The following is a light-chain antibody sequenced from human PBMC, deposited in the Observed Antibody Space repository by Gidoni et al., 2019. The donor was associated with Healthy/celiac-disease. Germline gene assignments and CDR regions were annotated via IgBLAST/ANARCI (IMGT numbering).Light chain of an antibody. CDR1: NIGSKS. CDR3: QVWDSSSDHWV. CDR2: DDS. J-gene: IGLJ3*02. Sequence: SYVPPQPPSGAVAPGQTARITCGGNNIGSKSVHWSQQKPGQAPVLVVYDDSYRPSGLPERFSGSNSGNTATLTISRVEAGDEADYYCQVWDSSSDHWVFGGGTKLTVL. V-gene: IGLV3-21*02.